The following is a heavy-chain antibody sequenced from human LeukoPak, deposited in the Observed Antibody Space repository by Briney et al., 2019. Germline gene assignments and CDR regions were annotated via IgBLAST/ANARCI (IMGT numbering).Heavy chain of an antibody. CDR1: GGSISSSSDY. CDR3: ARTVSSSGWYIDY. CDR2: IYYSGST. Sequence: PSETLSLTCTVSGGSISSSSDYCGWIRQPPGKGLEWIGSIYYSGSTYYNPSLKSRVTISVDTSKNQFSLKLSSVTAADTAVYYCARTVSSSGWYIDYWGQGTLVTVSS. V-gene: IGHV4-39*01. D-gene: IGHD6-19*01. J-gene: IGHJ4*02.